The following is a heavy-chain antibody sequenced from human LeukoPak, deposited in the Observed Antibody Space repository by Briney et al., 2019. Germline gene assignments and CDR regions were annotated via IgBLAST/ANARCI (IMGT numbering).Heavy chain of an antibody. CDR2: INSDGSTT. Sequence: GGSLRLSCAASGFTFSSYWMHWVRQAPGKGLVWVSRINSDGSTTTYADSVKGRFTISRDNAKNTLYLQMNSLRAEDTAVYYCARGPWLKEDYYYGMDVWGQGTTVTVSS. CDR3: ARGPWLKEDYYYGMDV. V-gene: IGHV3-74*01. J-gene: IGHJ6*02. D-gene: IGHD5-12*01. CDR1: GFTFSSYW.